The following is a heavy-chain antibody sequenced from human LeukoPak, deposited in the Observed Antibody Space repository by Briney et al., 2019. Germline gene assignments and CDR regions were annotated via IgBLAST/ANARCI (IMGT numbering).Heavy chain of an antibody. CDR1: GFTFEDYR. CDR3: ARRAGFWSGSYVDV. CDR2: INWNGSST. D-gene: IGHD3-3*01. Sequence: PGGALRLSCAAYGFTFEDYRMSGGPQAPGKGVERVSGINWNGSSTGYADSVKGRFTIARDNAKNSLYLQMTSLRAEDTALSYCARRAGFWSGSYVDVWGKGTTVTVSS. J-gene: IGHJ6*03. V-gene: IGHV3-20*04.